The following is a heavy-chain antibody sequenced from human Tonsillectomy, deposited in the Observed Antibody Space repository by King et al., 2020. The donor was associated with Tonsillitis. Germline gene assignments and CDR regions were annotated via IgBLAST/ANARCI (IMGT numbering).Heavy chain of an antibody. V-gene: IGHV3-48*02. J-gene: IGHJ4*02. CDR2: ISSSSSTI. D-gene: IGHD2-15*01. CDR3: ARYNSFCSGGSCYGFFDY. CDR1: GFTFSSYS. Sequence: VQLVESGGGLVQPGGSLRLSCAASGFTFSSYSMNWVRQAPGKGLEWVSYISSSSSTIYYADSVKGRFTISRDNAKNSLYLQMNSLRDEDTAVYYCARYNSFCSGGSCYGFFDYWGQGTLVTVSS.